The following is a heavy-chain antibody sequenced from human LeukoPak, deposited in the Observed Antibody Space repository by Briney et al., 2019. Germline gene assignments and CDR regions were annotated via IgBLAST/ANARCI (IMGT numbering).Heavy chain of an antibody. CDR2: IYTSGST. Sequence: SETLSLTCTVSGGSISSGSYYWSWIRQSAGKGLGWIGRIYTSGSTNYNPSLKSRVTISVDTSKNQFSLKLSSVTAADTAVYYCARALVYNYYDRGDGAFDIWDQGTMVTVSS. V-gene: IGHV4-61*02. CDR1: GGSISSGSYY. CDR3: ARALVYNYYDRGDGAFDI. J-gene: IGHJ3*02. D-gene: IGHD3-22*01.